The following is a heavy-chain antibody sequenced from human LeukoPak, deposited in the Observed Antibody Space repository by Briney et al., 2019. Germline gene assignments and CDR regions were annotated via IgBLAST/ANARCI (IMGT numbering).Heavy chain of an antibody. V-gene: IGHV4-59*08. CDR2: IYYSGST. CDR1: GGSISSYY. D-gene: IGHD3-22*01. J-gene: IGHJ4*02. CDR3: ARSYYYDSSGYTFDY. Sequence: PSETLSLTFTVSGGSISSYYWSWIRQPPGKGLEWIGYIYYSGSTNYNPSLKSRVTISVDASKNQFSLKLSSVTAADTAVYYCARSYYYDSSGYTFDYWGQGTLVTVSS.